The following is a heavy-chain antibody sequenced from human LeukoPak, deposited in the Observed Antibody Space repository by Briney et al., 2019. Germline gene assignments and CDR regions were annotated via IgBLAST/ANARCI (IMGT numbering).Heavy chain of an antibody. CDR2: IFYSGST. J-gene: IGHJ4*02. CDR1: GGSVNSADYY. D-gene: IGHD5-12*01. Sequence: PSETPSLTCTVSGGSVNSADYYWSWIRPPPGKGLQWIGYIFYSGSTYYSPSLKSRFSISVDTSKNQFSLRLRSVTAADTAVYYCARQVATVTRFDSWGQGTLVTVSS. V-gene: IGHV4-30-4*01. CDR3: ARQVATVTRFDS.